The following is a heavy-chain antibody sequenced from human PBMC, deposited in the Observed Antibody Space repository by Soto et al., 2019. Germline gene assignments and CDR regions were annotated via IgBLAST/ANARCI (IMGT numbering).Heavy chain of an antibody. J-gene: IGHJ6*02. CDR1: GGIFSSFT. CDR3: ATHGATTMARGAMKHYYYVMDV. CDR2: IIPIFDTP. Sequence: QVQLVQSGAEAGKPGSSVKVSCRASGGIFSSFTISWVRQAPGQGLEWLGGIIPIFDTPTYAQNFQGRVTITAEQSTNTVYLGLSSLRSEDTAVYYCATHGATTMARGAMKHYYYVMDVWGQGTTVTVSS. V-gene: IGHV1-69*01. D-gene: IGHD3-10*01.